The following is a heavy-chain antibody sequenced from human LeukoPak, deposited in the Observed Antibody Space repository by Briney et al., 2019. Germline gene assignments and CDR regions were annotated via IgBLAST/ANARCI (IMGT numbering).Heavy chain of an antibody. J-gene: IGHJ3*02. CDR2: IRYDGSYK. Sequence: PGGSLRLSCAASGFTFSGYGMHWVRQAPGKGLEWVAFIRYDGSYKYYADSVKGRFTISRDNSNNTLYLQMNSLRAEDTAVYFCAKGEFYLDAFDIWGQGTLVTVSS. CDR3: AKGEFYLDAFDI. D-gene: IGHD3-10*01. CDR1: GFTFSGYG. V-gene: IGHV3-30*02.